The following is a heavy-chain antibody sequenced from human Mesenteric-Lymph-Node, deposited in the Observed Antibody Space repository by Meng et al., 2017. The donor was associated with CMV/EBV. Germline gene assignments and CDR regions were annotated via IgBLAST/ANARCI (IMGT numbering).Heavy chain of an antibody. CDR1: GGSFSGSY. J-gene: IGHJ4*02. Sequence: CAFCGGSFSGSYWSWIRQPPGKGLEWIGEINHSGSTNYNPSLKSRVTISVDTSKNQFSLKLSSVTAADTAVYYCARGDFWSGDFDYWGQGTLVTVSS. D-gene: IGHD3-3*01. V-gene: IGHV4-34*01. CDR2: INHSGST. CDR3: ARGDFWSGDFDY.